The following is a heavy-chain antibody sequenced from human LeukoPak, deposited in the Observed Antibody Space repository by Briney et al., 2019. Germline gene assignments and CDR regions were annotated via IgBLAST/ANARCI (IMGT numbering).Heavy chain of an antibody. D-gene: IGHD2-2*01. V-gene: IGHV1-69*13. CDR3: ARPRYCSSTSCSYYYYGMDV. Sequence: GASVKVSCKASGGTFSSYAISWVRQAPGQGLEWMGGIIPIFGTANYAQKFQGRVTITADESTSTAYMELSSLRSEDTAVHYCARPRYCSSTSCSYYYYGMDVWGQGTTVTVSS. J-gene: IGHJ6*02. CDR2: IIPIFGTA. CDR1: GGTFSSYA.